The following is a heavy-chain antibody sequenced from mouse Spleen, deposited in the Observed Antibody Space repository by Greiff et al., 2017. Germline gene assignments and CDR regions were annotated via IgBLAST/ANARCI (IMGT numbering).Heavy chain of an antibody. D-gene: IGHD1-1*01. Sequence: QVQLQQSGPELVKPGASVKLSCKASGYTFTSYDINWVKQRPGQGLEWVGWIYPRDGSTKYNEKFKGKATLTVDTSSSTAYMELHSLTSEDSAVYFWAREEGNSYYGSSWGYWGQGTTLTVSS. V-gene: IGHV1-85*01. CDR3: AREEGNSYYGSSWGY. CDR1: GYTFTSYD. J-gene: IGHJ2*01. CDR2: IYPRDGST.